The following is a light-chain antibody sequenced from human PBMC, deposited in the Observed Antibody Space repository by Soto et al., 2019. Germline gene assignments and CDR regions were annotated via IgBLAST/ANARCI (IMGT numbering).Light chain of an antibody. V-gene: IGKV3-11*01. CDR1: QSVSSY. CDR2: DAS. CDR3: QQYGSSGT. J-gene: IGKJ1*01. Sequence: EIVLTQSPATLSLSPGERATLSCRASQSVSSYLAWYQQKPGQAPRLLIYDASNRATGIPARFSGGGSGTDFTLTISSLEPEDFAVYYCQQYGSSGTFGQGTKVDI.